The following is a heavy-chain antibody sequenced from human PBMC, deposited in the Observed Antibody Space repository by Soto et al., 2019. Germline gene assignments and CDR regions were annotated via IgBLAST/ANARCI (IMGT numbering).Heavy chain of an antibody. D-gene: IGHD2-8*01. V-gene: IGHV4-39*01. Sequence: SETLSLTCTVSGGSISSSSYYWGWIRQPPGKGLEWIGSIYYSGSTYYNPSLKSRVTISVDTSKNQFSLKLSSVTAADTAVYYCARLGYGYCTNGVCEKYYYYYMDVWSKGTTVTVSS. CDR2: IYYSGST. CDR3: ARLGYGYCTNGVCEKYYYYYMDV. CDR1: GGSISSSSYY. J-gene: IGHJ6*03.